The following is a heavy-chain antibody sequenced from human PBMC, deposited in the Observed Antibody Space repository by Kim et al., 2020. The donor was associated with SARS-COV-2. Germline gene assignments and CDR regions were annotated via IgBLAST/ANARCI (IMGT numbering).Heavy chain of an antibody. CDR3: ARVLPSYSSGEDGGMDY. D-gene: IGHD6-19*01. J-gene: IGHJ4*02. CDR2: TRNKANSYTT. CDR1: GFTFSDHY. Sequence: GGSLRLSCAASGFTFSDHYMDWVRQAPGKGLEWVGRTRNKANSYTTEYAASVKGRFTISRDDSKNSLYLQMNSLKTEDTAVYYCARVLPSYSSGEDGGMDYWGQGTLVTVSS. V-gene: IGHV3-72*01.